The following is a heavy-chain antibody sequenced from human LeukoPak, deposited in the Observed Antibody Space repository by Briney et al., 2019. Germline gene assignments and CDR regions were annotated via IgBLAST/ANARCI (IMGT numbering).Heavy chain of an antibody. Sequence: SETLSLTCTVSGGSISSYYWSWIRQPPGKGLEWIGYVYYSGSTNYNPSLKSRVTISVDTSKNQFSLKLSSVTAADTAVYYCARSGATGWFDPWGQGTLVTVSS. D-gene: IGHD1-14*01. CDR3: ARSGATGWFDP. CDR2: VYYSGST. V-gene: IGHV4-59*01. CDR1: GGSISSYY. J-gene: IGHJ5*02.